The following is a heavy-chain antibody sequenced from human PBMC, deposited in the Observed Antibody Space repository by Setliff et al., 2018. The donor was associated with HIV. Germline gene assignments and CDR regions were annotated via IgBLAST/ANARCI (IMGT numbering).Heavy chain of an antibody. D-gene: IGHD3-3*01. CDR1: GDIINRYA. J-gene: IGHJ3*01. CDR2: IIPLFGVA. CDR3: ARVPEIQLSGLVTSWGAFDV. V-gene: IGHV1-69*13. Sequence: GASVKVSCKASGDIINRYAISWVRQAPGQGLEWMGGIIPLFGVANYAQMFQGRVTFTADEPTRTAYMELSSLRSEDTAVYYCARVPEIQLSGLVTSWGAFDVWGQGTRVTVSS.